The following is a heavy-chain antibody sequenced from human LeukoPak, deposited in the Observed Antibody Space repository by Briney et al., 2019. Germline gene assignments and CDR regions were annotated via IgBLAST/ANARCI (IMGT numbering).Heavy chain of an antibody. CDR2: IDWDDDK. Sequence: SGPALVKPTQTLTLTCTFSGFSLSTSGMRVSWIRQPPGKALEWLARIDWDDDKFYSTSLKTRLTISKDTSKNQVVLTMTNMDPVDTATYCCARMGTAMEFDPWGQGTLVTVSS. CDR3: ARMGTAMEFDP. CDR1: GFSLSTSGMR. V-gene: IGHV2-70*04. J-gene: IGHJ5*02. D-gene: IGHD5-18*01.